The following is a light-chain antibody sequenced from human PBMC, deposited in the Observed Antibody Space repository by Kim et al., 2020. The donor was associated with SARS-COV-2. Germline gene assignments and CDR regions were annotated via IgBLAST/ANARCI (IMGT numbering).Light chain of an antibody. CDR2: SVT. CDR3: CSFAGLYTHV. CDR1: GMDVGASTY. J-gene: IGLJ2*01. Sequence: GQSPTITCTGTGMDVGASTYISWYQQHTGKAPKLIIYSVTERPSGVPDRFSGSKSGPTASLTISGLQADDEADYYCCSFAGLYTHVFGGGTKVTVL. V-gene: IGLV2-11*03.